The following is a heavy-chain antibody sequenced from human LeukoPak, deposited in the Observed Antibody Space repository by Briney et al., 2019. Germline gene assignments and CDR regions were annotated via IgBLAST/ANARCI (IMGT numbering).Heavy chain of an antibody. Sequence: KAGGSLRLSCAASGFTFSSYSMNWVRQAPGKGLEWVSSISSSSSYIYYADSVKGRFTISRDNAKNSLYLQMNSLRAEDTAVYYCAREDILTGQPRDYWGQGTLVTVSS. CDR2: ISSSSSYI. CDR3: AREDILTGQPRDY. J-gene: IGHJ4*02. D-gene: IGHD3-9*01. CDR1: GFTFSSYS. V-gene: IGHV3-21*01.